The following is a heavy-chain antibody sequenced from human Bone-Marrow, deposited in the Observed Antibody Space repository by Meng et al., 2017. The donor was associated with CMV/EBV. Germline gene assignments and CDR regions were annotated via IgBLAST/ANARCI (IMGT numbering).Heavy chain of an antibody. J-gene: IGHJ4*02. CDR1: GYTFTSYL. Sequence: ASVKVSCKASGYTFTSYLISWVRQAPGQGLEWMGWINPNSGGTNYAQKFQGRVTMTRDTSISTAYMELSRLRSDDTAVYYCARRHPRIAAAGTLDYWGQGTLVTVSS. CDR2: INPNSGGT. CDR3: ARRHPRIAAAGTLDY. V-gene: IGHV1-2*02. D-gene: IGHD6-13*01.